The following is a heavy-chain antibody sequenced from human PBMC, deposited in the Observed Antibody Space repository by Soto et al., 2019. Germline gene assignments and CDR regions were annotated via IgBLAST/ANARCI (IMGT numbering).Heavy chain of an antibody. CDR2: ISSSSSYI. V-gene: IGHV3-21*01. CDR3: ARTGDYVWYFDY. D-gene: IGHD3-16*01. J-gene: IGHJ4*02. CDR1: GFTFSSYS. Sequence: PGGSLRLSCAASGFTFSSYSMNWVRQAPGKGLEWVSSISSSSSYICYADSVKGRFTISRDNAKNSLYLQMNSLRAEDTAVYYCARTGDYVWYFDYWGQGTLVTVSS.